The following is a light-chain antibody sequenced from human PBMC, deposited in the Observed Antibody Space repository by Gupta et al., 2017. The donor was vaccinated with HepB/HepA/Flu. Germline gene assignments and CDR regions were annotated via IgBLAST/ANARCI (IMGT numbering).Light chain of an antibody. CDR1: SSNIGAGYD. CDR3: QSYDSSLSGPGL. V-gene: IGLV1-40*01. Sequence: QPVLTQPPSVSGAPGQRVPITCTWSSSNIGAGYDVHWYQQFPGIAPKLLIYRNNNRPSGVPDRFSGSKSGTSASLTITGLQAEDEADYYCQSYDSSLSGPGLFGGGTKVTVL. J-gene: IGLJ2*01. CDR2: RNN.